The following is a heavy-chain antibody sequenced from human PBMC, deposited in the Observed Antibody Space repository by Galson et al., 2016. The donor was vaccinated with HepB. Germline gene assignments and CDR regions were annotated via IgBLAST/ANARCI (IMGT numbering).Heavy chain of an antibody. CDR1: GSNFITYW. V-gene: IGHV5-10-1*01. CDR3: ARPNTLGGLDI. Sequence: QSGADVKKPGESLRISCKVSGSNFITYWINWVRHMPGKGLEWMGRIDPSDSYATYGPSFQGHVTFSVDKSTSTVFLQWNSLRASDTAIYFCARPNTLGGLDIWGRGTMVTVSS. CDR2: IDPSDSYA. D-gene: IGHD2-2*02. J-gene: IGHJ3*02.